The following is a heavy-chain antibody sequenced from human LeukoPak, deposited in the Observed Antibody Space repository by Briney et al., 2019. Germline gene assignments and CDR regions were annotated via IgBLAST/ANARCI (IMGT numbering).Heavy chain of an antibody. D-gene: IGHD1-26*01. V-gene: IGHV3-23*01. J-gene: IGHJ4*02. CDR3: AKSESWELLYYFDY. CDR2: ISGSGGST. Sequence: GGSLRLSCAASGNYWMHWVRQAPGKGLEWVSAISGSGGSTYYADSVKGRFTISRDNSKNTLYLQMNSLRAEDTAVYYCAKSESWELLYYFDYWGQGTLVTVSS. CDR1: GNYW.